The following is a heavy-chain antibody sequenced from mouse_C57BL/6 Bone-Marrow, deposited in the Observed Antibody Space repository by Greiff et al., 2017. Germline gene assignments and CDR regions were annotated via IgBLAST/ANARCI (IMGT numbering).Heavy chain of an antibody. V-gene: IGHV1-59*01. D-gene: IGHD3-2*02. CDR2: IDPSDGYT. CDR3: ATYQGY. CDR1: GYTFPSYW. Sequence: QVQLQQPGAELVRPGTSVQLSCKASGYTFPSYWMPWVQQRHGPGLEWIGVIDPSDGYTNSNLKFKGKATLTVDTSSSTAYMQLSSRTSEDSAVYYCATYQGYWGQGTLGTVSA. J-gene: IGHJ3*01.